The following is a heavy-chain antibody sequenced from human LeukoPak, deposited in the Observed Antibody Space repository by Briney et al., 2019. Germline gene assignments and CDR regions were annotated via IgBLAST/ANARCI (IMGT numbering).Heavy chain of an antibody. CDR1: AFTFNSYA. CDR2: ISAGDST. D-gene: IGHD1-26*01. V-gene: IGHV3-23*01. J-gene: IGHJ4*02. CDR3: VRDRGTYRPIDY. Sequence: GGSLRLSCAASAFTFNSYAMSWVRQAPGKGLEWLSTISAGDSTYYPDSVKGRFIISRDNSKNTLYLQMNSLRAEDTAIYYCVRDRGTYRPIDYWGQGTLVAVSS.